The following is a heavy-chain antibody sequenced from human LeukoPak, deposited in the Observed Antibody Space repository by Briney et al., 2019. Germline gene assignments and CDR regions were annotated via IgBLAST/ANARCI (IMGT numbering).Heavy chain of an antibody. D-gene: IGHD6-13*01. CDR1: GFTFSDYY. CDR3: ARVGLIAAAGTPDY. J-gene: IGHJ4*02. Sequence: GGSLRLSCAASGFTFSDYYMSWIREAPGKGLEWISYISASGRDTYYADSVKGRFTTSRDNAKHSLYLQMNSLGAEDTVVYYCARVGLIAAAGTPDYWGQGTLVSVST. V-gene: IGHV3-11*06. CDR2: ISASGRDT.